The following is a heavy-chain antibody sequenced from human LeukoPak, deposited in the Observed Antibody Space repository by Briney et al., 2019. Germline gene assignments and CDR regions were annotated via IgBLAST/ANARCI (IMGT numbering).Heavy chain of an antibody. J-gene: IGHJ4*02. V-gene: IGHV3-48*03. CDR1: GFTFSTYA. CDR3: ARVFYVYVGGISEPPGYFVS. CDR2: ISSSGSTI. D-gene: IGHD3-16*01. Sequence: GGSLRLSCAASGFTFSTYAMSWVRQAPGKGLEWVSYISSSGSTIYYADSVKGRFTISRDNAKNSLYLQMNSLRAEDTAVYYCARVFYVYVGGISEPPGYFVSGGRGPRATFSS.